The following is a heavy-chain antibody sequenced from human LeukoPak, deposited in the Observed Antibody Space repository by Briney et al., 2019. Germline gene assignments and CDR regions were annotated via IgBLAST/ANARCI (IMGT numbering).Heavy chain of an antibody. V-gene: IGHV4-39*07. Sequence: SETLSLTCTVSGGSISSSSYYWGWIRQPPGKGLEWIGSIYYSGSTYYNPSLKSRVTISVDTSKNLFSLKLSSVTAADTAVYYCARAAEIAAAGVDYWGQGTLVTVSS. CDR2: IYYSGST. D-gene: IGHD6-13*01. J-gene: IGHJ4*02. CDR3: ARAAEIAAAGVDY. CDR1: GGSISSSSYY.